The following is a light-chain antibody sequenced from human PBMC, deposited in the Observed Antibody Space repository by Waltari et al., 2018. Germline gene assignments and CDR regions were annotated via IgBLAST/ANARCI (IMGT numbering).Light chain of an antibody. CDR2: GTS. CDR1: QSVGSNY. CDR3: QQYGTSPWT. J-gene: IGKJ1*01. Sequence: EIVLTQSPGTLSLSPGERATLSCRASQSVGSNYLAWFQQKPGQAPRLLIYGTSSRSTGIPDRFSGGGAGTDFTLTISRLEPEEFAVYYCQQYGTSPWTFGQGTNVEIK. V-gene: IGKV3-20*01.